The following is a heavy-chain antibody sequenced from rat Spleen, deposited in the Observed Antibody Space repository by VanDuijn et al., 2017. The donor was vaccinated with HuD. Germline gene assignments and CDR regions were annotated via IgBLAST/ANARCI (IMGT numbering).Heavy chain of an antibody. J-gene: IGHJ3*01. V-gene: IGHV3-3*01. CDR1: GHSITSSYR. D-gene: IGHD1-1*01. CDR2: INSAGTT. CDR3: ASSDGVHYYLPFAD. Sequence: EVQLQESGPGLVKPSQSLSLTCSVTGHSITSSYRWNWIRKFPGNKLEWMGYINSAGTTNYNPSFKSRISITRDTSKTQFFLQVNSVSCEDTATYYDASSDGVHYYLPFADWGQGTLVAASS.